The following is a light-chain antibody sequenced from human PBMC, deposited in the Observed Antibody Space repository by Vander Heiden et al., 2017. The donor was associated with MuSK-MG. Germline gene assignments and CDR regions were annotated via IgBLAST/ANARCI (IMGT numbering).Light chain of an antibody. CDR1: SSDVGGYNY. CDR2: DVS. Sequence: QSALTQPASASGSPAQSITISSTGTSSDVGGYNYVSCYQQHPGKAPKLMIYDVSNRPSGVSNRFSGSKSGNTASLTISGLQAEDEADYYCSSYTSSSTGVFGTGTKVTVL. V-gene: IGLV2-14*03. CDR3: SSYTSSSTGV. J-gene: IGLJ1*01.